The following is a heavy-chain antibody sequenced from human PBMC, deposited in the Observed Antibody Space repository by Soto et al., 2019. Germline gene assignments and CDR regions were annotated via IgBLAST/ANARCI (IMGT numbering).Heavy chain of an antibody. J-gene: IGHJ4*02. V-gene: IGHV3-30*03. Sequence: GGSLRLSCEASGFSLSTYGMHWVRQAPGKGLEWVAVISYDGTNKFYADSVKGRFTISRDNSKSTLYLQVDSLRPEDAAVYYRARDPKTSGGQHWAFNYFDSWGQGTLVTVSS. CDR2: ISYDGTNK. CDR3: ARDPKTSGGQHWAFNYFDS. CDR1: GFSLSTYG. D-gene: IGHD7-27*01.